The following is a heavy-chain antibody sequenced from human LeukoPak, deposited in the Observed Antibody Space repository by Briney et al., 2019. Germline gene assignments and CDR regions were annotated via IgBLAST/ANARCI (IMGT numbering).Heavy chain of an antibody. V-gene: IGHV1-69*05. CDR2: IIPIFGTA. CDR3: ARDQDYSNYLDY. J-gene: IGHJ4*02. D-gene: IGHD4-11*01. Sequence: SVKVSCKASGGTFSSYAISWVRQAPGQGLEWMGRIIPIFGTANYAQKFQGRVTVTTDESTSTAYMELSSLRSEDTAVYYCARDQDYSNYLDYWGQGTLVTVSS. CDR1: GGTFSSYA.